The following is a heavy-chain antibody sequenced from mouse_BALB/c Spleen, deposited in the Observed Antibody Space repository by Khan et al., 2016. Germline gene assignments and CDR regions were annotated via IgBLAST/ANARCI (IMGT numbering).Heavy chain of an antibody. CDR1: GFTFSSYG. CDR2: ISTGGSYT. J-gene: IGHJ2*02. D-gene: IGHD1-2*01. V-gene: IGHV5-6*01. CDR3: ARQTAPATRYFDY. Sequence: EVELVESGGDLVKPGGSLKLSCAASGFTFSSYGMSWVRQTPDKRLEWVATISTGGSYTYYPDSVKGRFTISRDNAKNTLYLQMSSLKSEDTAMYYGARQTAPATRYFDYWGQGTSLTVSS.